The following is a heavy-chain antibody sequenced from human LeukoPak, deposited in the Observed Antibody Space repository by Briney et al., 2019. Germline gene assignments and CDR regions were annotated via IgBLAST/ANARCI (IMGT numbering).Heavy chain of an antibody. CDR3: ASLHQVRGVTVFDY. Sequence: GGSLRLSCAASGFTFSSYAMHWVRQAPGKGLEWVAVISYDGSNKYYADSVKGRFTISRDNSKNTLYLQMNSLRPEDTAVYYCASLHQVRGVTVFDYWGQGTLVTVSS. CDR2: ISYDGSNK. V-gene: IGHV3-30-3*01. CDR1: GFTFSSYA. J-gene: IGHJ4*02. D-gene: IGHD3-10*01.